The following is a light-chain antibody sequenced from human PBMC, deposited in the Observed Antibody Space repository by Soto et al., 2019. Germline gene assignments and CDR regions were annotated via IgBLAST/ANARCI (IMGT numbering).Light chain of an antibody. Sequence: EIVLTQSPATLSLSPGERATLSCRASQRVSSYLAWYQQKPGQAPRLLIFDASNRATGIPARFSGSGSGTDFTLTISSLEPEDFAVYYCPQRSNWPLTFGGGTKVDIK. CDR1: QRVSSY. CDR2: DAS. CDR3: PQRSNWPLT. J-gene: IGKJ4*01. V-gene: IGKV3-11*01.